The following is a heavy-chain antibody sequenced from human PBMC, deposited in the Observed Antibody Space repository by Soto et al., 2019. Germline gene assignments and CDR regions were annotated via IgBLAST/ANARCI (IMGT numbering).Heavy chain of an antibody. J-gene: IGHJ4*02. CDR2: IKQDGSEK. CDR1: GFTFSNYW. CDR3: ARDRATKAFDY. V-gene: IGHV3-7*03. D-gene: IGHD5-12*01. Sequence: GGSLRLSCAASGFTFSNYWMSWVRQAPGKGLEWVANIKQDGSEKYYVDSVKGRFTISRDNAKNSLYLQMNSLRAEDTAVYYCARDRATKAFDYWGQGTLVTVSS.